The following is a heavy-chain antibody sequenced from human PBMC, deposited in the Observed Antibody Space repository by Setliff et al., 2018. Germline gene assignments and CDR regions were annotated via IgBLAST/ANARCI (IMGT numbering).Heavy chain of an antibody. CDR1: GGTFNSYG. D-gene: IGHD3-22*01. Sequence: ASVKVSCKASGGTFNSYGFSWVRQAPGQGLEWMGWINPKNGDIFYAPKFAGRVTMTRDTPISTVYMELSLLTSDDTAVYFCARRDGRSGYLGFDLWGHGSLVTVS. J-gene: IGHJ4*01. CDR2: INPKNGDI. V-gene: IGHV1-2*07. CDR3: ARRDGRSGYLGFDL.